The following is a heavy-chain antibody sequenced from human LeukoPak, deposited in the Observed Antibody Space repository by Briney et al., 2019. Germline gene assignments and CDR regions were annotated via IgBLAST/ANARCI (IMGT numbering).Heavy chain of an antibody. D-gene: IGHD5-24*01. V-gene: IGHV3-23*01. CDR1: GFTFSSYA. CDR2: ISGSGAGA. J-gene: IGHJ4*02. Sequence: GGSLRLSCAASGFTFSSYAMNWVRQAPGKGLEWVSSISGSGAGANYAQSVKGRFTMSRDNSKSTLFLQLNSRRAEGTAVYDCAKYGNKRDNNFNFDYWGQGTLVTVSS. CDR3: AKYGNKRDNNFNFDY.